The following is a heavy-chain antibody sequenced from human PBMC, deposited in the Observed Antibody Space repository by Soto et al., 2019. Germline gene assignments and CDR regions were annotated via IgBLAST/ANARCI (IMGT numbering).Heavy chain of an antibody. Sequence: PGGSLRLSCAASGFTFSSYGMHWVRQAPGKGLEWVAVISYDGSNKYYADSVKGRFTIPRDNSKNTLYLQMNSLRAEDTAVYYCAKEMGGVRGVTDYYYGMDVWGQGTTVTVSS. CDR2: ISYDGSNK. CDR3: AKEMGGVRGVTDYYYGMDV. V-gene: IGHV3-30*18. D-gene: IGHD3-10*01. J-gene: IGHJ6*02. CDR1: GFTFSSYG.